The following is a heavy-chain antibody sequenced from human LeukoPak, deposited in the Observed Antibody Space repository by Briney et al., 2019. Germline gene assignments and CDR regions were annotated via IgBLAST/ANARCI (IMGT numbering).Heavy chain of an antibody. J-gene: IGHJ3*02. CDR2: ISYDGSNK. Sequence: GGSLRLSCAASGFTFSSYAMHWVRQAPGKGLEWVAVISYDGSNKYYADSVKGRFTISRDNAKNSLYLQMNSLRAEDTAVYYCARGGYSYGQRHAFDIWGQGTMVTVSS. V-gene: IGHV3-30*04. D-gene: IGHD5-18*01. CDR3: ARGGYSYGQRHAFDI. CDR1: GFTFSSYA.